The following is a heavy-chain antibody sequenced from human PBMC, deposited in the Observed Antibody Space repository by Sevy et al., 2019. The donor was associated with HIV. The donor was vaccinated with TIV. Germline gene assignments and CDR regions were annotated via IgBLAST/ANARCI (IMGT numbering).Heavy chain of an antibody. CDR1: GFTFSSYS. V-gene: IGHV3-21*01. CDR2: ISSNSNYI. D-gene: IGHD6-13*01. Sequence: GGSLRRSCAASGFTFSSYSMNWVRQAPGKGLEWVSSISSNSNYIYYGDSVKGRFTISRDNAKNSLHLQMNSLRAKDTAVYYCGRSAQQLRGFDYWGQGTLVTVSS. J-gene: IGHJ4*02. CDR3: GRSAQQLRGFDY.